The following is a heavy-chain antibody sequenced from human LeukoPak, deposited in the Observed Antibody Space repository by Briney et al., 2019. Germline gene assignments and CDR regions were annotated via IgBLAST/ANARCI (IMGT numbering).Heavy chain of an antibody. D-gene: IGHD6-13*01. CDR1: GGSISSSSYY. J-gene: IGHJ4*02. CDR3: ARTSWYSSSWSNFDY. Sequence: SETLSLTCTVSGGSISSSSYYWGWIRQPPGKGLEWIGSIYYSGSTYYNPSLKSRVTISVDTSKNQFSLKLSSVTAAETAVYYCARTSWYSSSWSNFDYWGQGTLVTVSS. V-gene: IGHV4-39*01. CDR2: IYYSGST.